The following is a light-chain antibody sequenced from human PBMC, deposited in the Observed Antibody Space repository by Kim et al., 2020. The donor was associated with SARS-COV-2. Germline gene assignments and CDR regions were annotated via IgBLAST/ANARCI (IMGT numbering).Light chain of an antibody. CDR2: GAS. Sequence: IVFTQSPSPLSLSPGERVTLSCRASQSVGSRYLAWYQQKLGQAPRLLIYGASTRANDIPDRFSGSGSGTDFTLTITRLETEDFAMYYCQQYSSPRWTFGQGTKVDIK. CDR1: QSVGSRY. V-gene: IGKV3-20*01. J-gene: IGKJ1*01. CDR3: QQYSSPRWT.